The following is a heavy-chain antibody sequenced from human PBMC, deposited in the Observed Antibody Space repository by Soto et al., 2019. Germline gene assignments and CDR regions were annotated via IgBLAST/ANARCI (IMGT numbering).Heavy chain of an antibody. J-gene: IGHJ4*02. CDR3: ARVDRRGVAVVSDY. Sequence: QVQLVQSGPEVKKPGASVKVSCKASGNTFASHGFSWLRQAPGQGLEWMGWISGFNGQTNYALKFQGRVTWTTDTSTSTAYMELRSLRSDDTAVYFCARVDRRGVAVVSDYWGQGTLVTVSS. V-gene: IGHV1-18*01. D-gene: IGHD3-22*01. CDR1: GNTFASHG. CDR2: ISGFNGQT.